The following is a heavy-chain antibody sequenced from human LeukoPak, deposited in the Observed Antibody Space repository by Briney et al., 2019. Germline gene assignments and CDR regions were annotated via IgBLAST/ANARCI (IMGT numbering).Heavy chain of an antibody. CDR3: TKTTVSNGWYYFDY. V-gene: IGHV3-7*03. CDR2: IKQDGSAK. J-gene: IGHJ4*02. Sequence: GGSLRLSCAASGFTFSSYWMSWVRQAPGKGLEWVANIKQDGSAKYYVDSVKGRFTISRDNAKNSLYLQMNSLRAEDTAVYYCTKTTVSNGWYYFDYWGQGTLVTVSS. CDR1: GFTFSSYW. D-gene: IGHD6-19*01.